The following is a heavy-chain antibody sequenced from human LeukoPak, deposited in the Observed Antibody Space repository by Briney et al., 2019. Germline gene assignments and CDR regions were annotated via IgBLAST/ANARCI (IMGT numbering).Heavy chain of an antibody. D-gene: IGHD3-10*01. Sequence: GGSLRLSCAASGLAFNTYAMHWVRQAPGQGPEWVALIWHDGSHKFYSNSVRGQFTISRDNSKNTVSLQMNNLRPEDTAVYYCARELFGSGSYPDFWGQGTLVTVSS. CDR3: ARELFGSGSYPDF. CDR1: GLAFNTYA. V-gene: IGHV3-33*01. J-gene: IGHJ4*02. CDR2: IWHDGSHK.